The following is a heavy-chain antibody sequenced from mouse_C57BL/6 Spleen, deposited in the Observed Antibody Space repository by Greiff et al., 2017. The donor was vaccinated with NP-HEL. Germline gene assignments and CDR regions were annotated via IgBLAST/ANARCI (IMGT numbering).Heavy chain of an antibody. CDR2: IHPNSGST. J-gene: IGHJ2*01. CDR3: ARERFTTADY. D-gene: IGHD1-2*01. CDR1: GYTFTSYW. V-gene: IGHV1-64*01. Sequence: QVQLQQPGAELVKPGDSVKLSCTASGYTFTSYWMHWVKQRPGQGLEWIGMIHPNSGSTNYNEKFKSKATLTVAKSSSTPYMQLSSLTSEDSAVYYCARERFTTADYWGQGTTLTVSS.